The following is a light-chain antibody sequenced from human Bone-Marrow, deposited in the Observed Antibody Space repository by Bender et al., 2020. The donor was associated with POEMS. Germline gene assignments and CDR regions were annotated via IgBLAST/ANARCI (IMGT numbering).Light chain of an antibody. V-gene: IGLV2-23*02. CDR3: CSYTSFTTFV. J-gene: IGLJ1*01. Sequence: QSALTQPASVSGSPGPSVTISCTGTSSDVGGYDLLSWYHHHPGKVPKLIIYEVSKRPAGVSNRFSGSKSGSTASLTISGLQAEDEADYYCCSYTSFTTFVFGTGTKVTFL. CDR2: EVS. CDR1: SSDVGGYDL.